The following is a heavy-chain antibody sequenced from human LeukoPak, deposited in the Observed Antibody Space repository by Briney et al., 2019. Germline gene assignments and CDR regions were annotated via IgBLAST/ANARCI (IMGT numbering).Heavy chain of an antibody. Sequence: GASVKVSCKASGYTFTSYGISWVRQAPGQGLEWMGRIIPILGIANYAQKFQGRVTITADKSTSTAYMELSSLRSEDTAVYYCARASRDFWSGYYPDYWGQGTLVTVSS. CDR1: GYTFTSYG. CDR3: ARASRDFWSGYYPDY. V-gene: IGHV1-69*04. D-gene: IGHD3-3*01. J-gene: IGHJ4*02. CDR2: IIPILGIA.